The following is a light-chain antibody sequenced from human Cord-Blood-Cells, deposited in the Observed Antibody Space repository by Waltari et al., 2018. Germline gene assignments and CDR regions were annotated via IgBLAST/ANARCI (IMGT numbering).Light chain of an antibody. CDR2: GAS. V-gene: IGKV3-20*01. Sequence: EIVLTQSPGTLSLSPGESATLSCRASQSVSSSYLAWYQQQPGQAPRLLIYGASSRATGIPDRFSGSGSGTDFTLTISRLEPEDFAVYYCQQYGSSPPWTFGQGTKVEIK. J-gene: IGKJ1*01. CDR3: QQYGSSPPWT. CDR1: QSVSSSY.